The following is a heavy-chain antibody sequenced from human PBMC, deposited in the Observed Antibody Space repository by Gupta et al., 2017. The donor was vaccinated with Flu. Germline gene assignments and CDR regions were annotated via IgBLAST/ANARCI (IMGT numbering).Heavy chain of an antibody. J-gene: IGHJ4*02. CDR3: ARGLLDY. Sequence: QVQLLQSGSQIASPGASIQVSCEPSGYSFSAFQLHWVRQVPGQGLEWMGWINPQRGGTDYAPKFRGRVTRTADASTSTVYMELSSLTSDDTARDVCARGLLDYWGQGTLVIVSS. CDR1: GYSFSAFQ. CDR2: INPQRGGT. D-gene: IGHD2-21*02. V-gene: IGHV1-2*02.